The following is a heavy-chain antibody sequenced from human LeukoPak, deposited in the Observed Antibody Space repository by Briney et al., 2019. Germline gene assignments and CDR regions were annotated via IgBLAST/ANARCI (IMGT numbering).Heavy chain of an antibody. V-gene: IGHV4-4*07. CDR1: GDSISSYY. CDR2: IYTSGST. Sequence: SETLSLTCTVSGDSISSYYWSWIRQPAGKGLEWIGRIYTSGSTNYNPSLKSRVTMSVDTSKNQFSLKLSSVTAADTAVYYCARDPTVTGWSGSYWYFDLWGRGTLVTVSS. CDR3: ARDPTVTGWSGSYWYFDL. D-gene: IGHD1-20*01. J-gene: IGHJ2*01.